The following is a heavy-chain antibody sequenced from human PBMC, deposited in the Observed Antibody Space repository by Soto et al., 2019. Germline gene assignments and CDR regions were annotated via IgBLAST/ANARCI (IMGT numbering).Heavy chain of an antibody. CDR3: AHSPLGGYDFTYYFDY. D-gene: IGHD5-12*01. V-gene: IGHV2-5*01. Sequence: SGPTLVNPTQTLTLTCTFSGFSLSTSGVGVGWIRQPPGKALEWLALIYWNDDKRYSPSLKSRLTITKDTSKNQVVLTMTNMDPVDTATYYCAHSPLGGYDFTYYFDYWGQGTLVTVSS. CDR1: GFSLSTSGVG. J-gene: IGHJ4*02. CDR2: IYWNDDK.